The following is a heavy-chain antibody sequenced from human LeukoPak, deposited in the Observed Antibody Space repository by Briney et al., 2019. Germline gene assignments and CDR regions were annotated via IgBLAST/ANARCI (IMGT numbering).Heavy chain of an antibody. Sequence: GGSLRLSCVASGFTFSSYAMNWVRQPPGKGLEWVAFIRYDGSNKFFADSVKGRFTISRDNSKNTLYLQIHSLGAGDTASYYCAKDYDFRNCYPNDALDLWGQGTMVTVSS. CDR2: IRYDGSNK. CDR1: GFTFSSYA. V-gene: IGHV3-30*02. D-gene: IGHD3-3*01. CDR3: AKDYDFRNCYPNDALDL. J-gene: IGHJ3*01.